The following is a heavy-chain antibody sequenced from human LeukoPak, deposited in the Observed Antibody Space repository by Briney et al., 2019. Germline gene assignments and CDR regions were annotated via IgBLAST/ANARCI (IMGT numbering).Heavy chain of an antibody. V-gene: IGHV3-53*01. Sequence: PGRSLRLSCAASGFTFSSYGMHWVRQAPGKGLEWVSVIYSGGTTYYTESVKARFTISRDNSKNTLYLQMNSLRAEDTAVYYCARGDRAASAFDSWGQGTLVSVSS. CDR1: GFTFSSYG. CDR3: ARGDRAASAFDS. CDR2: IYSGGTT. J-gene: IGHJ4*02. D-gene: IGHD6-13*01.